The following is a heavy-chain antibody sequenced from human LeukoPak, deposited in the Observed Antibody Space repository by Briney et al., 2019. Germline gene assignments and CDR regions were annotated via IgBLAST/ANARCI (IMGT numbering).Heavy chain of an antibody. CDR3: ARGCSSTSCSNNWFDP. V-gene: IGHV4-4*07. D-gene: IGHD2-2*01. CDR2: IYTSGST. Sequence: KPSETLSLTCTVSSGSISSYYWSWIRQPAGKGLEWIGRIYTSGSTNYNPSLKSRVTMSVDTSKNQFSLKLSSVTAADTAVYYCARGCSSTSCSNNWFDPWGQGTLVTVSS. J-gene: IGHJ5*02. CDR1: SGSISSYY.